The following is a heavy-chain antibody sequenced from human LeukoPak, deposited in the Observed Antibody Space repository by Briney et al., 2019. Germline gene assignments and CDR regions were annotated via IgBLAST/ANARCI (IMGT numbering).Heavy chain of an antibody. Sequence: PGGSLRLSCAASGFTFSSYAMSWVRQAPGKGLEWVSAISGSGGSTYYADSVKGRFTISRDNSKSTLYLQMNSLRAEDTAVYYCAKLNYYDSSGYYTGRGHFDYWGQGTLVTVSS. CDR3: AKLNYYDSSGYYTGRGHFDY. CDR2: ISGSGGST. V-gene: IGHV3-23*01. D-gene: IGHD3-22*01. J-gene: IGHJ4*02. CDR1: GFTFSSYA.